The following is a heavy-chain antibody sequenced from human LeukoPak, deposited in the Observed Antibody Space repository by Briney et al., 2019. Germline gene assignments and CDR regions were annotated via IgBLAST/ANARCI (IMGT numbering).Heavy chain of an antibody. CDR2: ISGSGGST. CDR3: AKDKGSLTYPPY. CDR1: GFTFSSFA. Sequence: GGSLRLSCAASGFTFSSFALSWVRQGPGKGLEWVSGISGSGGSTYYADPVKGRFTNSRDNSNNRLYLQMSRLRAEDTAVYYCAKDKGSLTYPPYWGQGSLVTVSS. J-gene: IGHJ4*02. V-gene: IGHV3-23*01.